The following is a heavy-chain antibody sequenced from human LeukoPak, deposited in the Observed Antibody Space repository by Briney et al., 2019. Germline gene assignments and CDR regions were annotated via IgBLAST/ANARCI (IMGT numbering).Heavy chain of an antibody. D-gene: IGHD3-9*01. CDR2: ISYDGSNK. J-gene: IGHJ3*02. V-gene: IGHV3-30*01. Sequence: GRSLRLSCAASGFTFSSYAMHWVRQAPGKGLEWVAVISYDGSNKYYADSVKGRFTISRDNSKNTLYLQMNSLRAEDTAVYYCARDNRFYDILTGYRGWLQLGAFDIWGQGTMVTVSS. CDR1: GFTFSSYA. CDR3: ARDNRFYDILTGYRGWLQLGAFDI.